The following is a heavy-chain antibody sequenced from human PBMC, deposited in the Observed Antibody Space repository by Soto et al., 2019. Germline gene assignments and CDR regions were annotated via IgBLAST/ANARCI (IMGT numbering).Heavy chain of an antibody. CDR1: GYSFTNYW. CDR3: ARQRLWGTSGYYYFEN. V-gene: IGHV5-51*01. Sequence: HGESLKISCKGSGYSFTNYWIGWVRQMPGKGLEWMGIIYPSDSDTRYSPSFQGQVTITVDKSINTAYLQWSRLKASDTAMYYCARQRLWGTSGYYYFENWGQGTLVTVSS. D-gene: IGHD3-22*01. CDR2: IYPSDSDT. J-gene: IGHJ4*02.